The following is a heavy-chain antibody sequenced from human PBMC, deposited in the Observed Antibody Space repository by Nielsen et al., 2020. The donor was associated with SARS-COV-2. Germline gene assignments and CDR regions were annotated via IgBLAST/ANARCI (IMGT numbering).Heavy chain of an antibody. J-gene: IGHJ4*02. D-gene: IGHD3-22*01. CDR3: AKDGPISVFYYDSSGSSDY. Sequence: WIRQPPGKGLEYVSAISSNGGSTYYADSVKGRFTISRDNSKNTLYLQMNSLRTEDTAVYYCAKDGPISVFYYDSSGSSDYWGQGTLVTVSS. V-gene: IGHV3-64*04. CDR2: ISSNGGST.